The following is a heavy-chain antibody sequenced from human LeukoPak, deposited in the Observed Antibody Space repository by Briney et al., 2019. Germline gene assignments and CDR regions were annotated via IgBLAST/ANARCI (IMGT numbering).Heavy chain of an antibody. V-gene: IGHV4-39*01. CDR3: ARHPENDILTGYSKDYYYYGMDV. CDR2: IYYSGST. CDR1: AGSISSSSYY. Sequence: SETLSLTCTVYAGSISSSSYYWGWIRQPPGKGLEWIGRIYYSGSTYYNPSLKSRVIMSVDTSKHQFSLKLSSVTAADTAVYYCARHPENDILTGYSKDYYYYGMDVWGQGTTVTVSS. D-gene: IGHD3-9*01. J-gene: IGHJ6*02.